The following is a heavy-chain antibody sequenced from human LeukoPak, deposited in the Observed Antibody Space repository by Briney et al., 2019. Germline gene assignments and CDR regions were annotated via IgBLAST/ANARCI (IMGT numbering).Heavy chain of an antibody. CDR3: ARDLVIKGFDY. CDR1: GYTFTSYY. J-gene: IGHJ4*02. V-gene: IGHV1-46*01. CDR2: IYPSGGST. Sequence: ASVKVSCKASGYTFTSYYMHWVRQAPGQGLEWMGIIYPSGGSTSYAQKFQGRVTMTRDTSTSTVYMELSSLRSEDTAVYYCARDLVIKGFDYWGQGTLVTVSS. D-gene: IGHD6-6*01.